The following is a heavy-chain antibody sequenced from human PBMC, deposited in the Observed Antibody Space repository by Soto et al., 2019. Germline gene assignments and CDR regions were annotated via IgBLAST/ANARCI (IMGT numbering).Heavy chain of an antibody. CDR1: GFTFSSYG. CDR2: ISYDGSNK. J-gene: IGHJ4*02. V-gene: IGHV3-30*18. Sequence: QVQLVESGGGVVQPGRSLRLSCAASGFTFSSYGMHWVRRAPGKGLEWVAVISYDGSNKYYADSVKGRFTISRDNSKNTLYLQMNRLRAEDTAVYYCAKVRPYGDYASDYWGQGTLVTVSS. CDR3: AKVRPYGDYASDY. D-gene: IGHD4-17*01.